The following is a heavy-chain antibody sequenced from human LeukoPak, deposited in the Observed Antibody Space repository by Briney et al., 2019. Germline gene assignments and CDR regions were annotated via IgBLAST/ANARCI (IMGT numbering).Heavy chain of an antibody. CDR3: ARGPLLVATIVITFDY. CDR1: GGSFSGYY. CDR2: INHSGST. J-gene: IGHJ4*02. Sequence: SETLSLTCAVYGGSFSGYYWSWIRQPPGKGLEWIGEINHSGSTNYNPSLKSRVTISVDTSKNQFSLKLSSVTAADTAVYYCARGPLLVATIVITFDYWGQGTLVTVSS. V-gene: IGHV4-34*01. D-gene: IGHD5-12*01.